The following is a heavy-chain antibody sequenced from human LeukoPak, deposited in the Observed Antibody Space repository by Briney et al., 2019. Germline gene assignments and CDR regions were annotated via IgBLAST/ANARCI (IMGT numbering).Heavy chain of an antibody. D-gene: IGHD5-24*01. Sequence: ASVTDSCKASGYTFTGYFMNWVRQAPGQGLEWMGWINPNSGGTNYAQKVQGRVTMTRGTSISTAYMELSRLRSDDTAVYYCARGWFPWMATGIDYWGQGPLVIV. V-gene: IGHV1-2*02. J-gene: IGHJ4*02. CDR2: INPNSGGT. CDR1: GYTFTGYF. CDR3: ARGWFPWMATGIDY.